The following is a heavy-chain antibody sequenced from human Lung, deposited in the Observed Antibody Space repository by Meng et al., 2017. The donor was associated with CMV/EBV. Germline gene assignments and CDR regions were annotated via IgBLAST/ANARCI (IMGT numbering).Heavy chain of an antibody. CDR1: GYTFTGYY. CDR3: AGGLYDFWSGYYYYGMDV. V-gene: IGHV1-2*02. D-gene: IGHD3-3*01. CDR2: INPNSGGT. Sequence: ASXXVSCKASGYTFTGYYMHWVRQAPGQGLEWMGWINPNSGGTNYAQKFQGRVTMTRDTSTSTAYMELSRLRSEDTAAYYCAGGLYDFWSGYYYYGMDVWGQGTXVTVSS. J-gene: IGHJ6*02.